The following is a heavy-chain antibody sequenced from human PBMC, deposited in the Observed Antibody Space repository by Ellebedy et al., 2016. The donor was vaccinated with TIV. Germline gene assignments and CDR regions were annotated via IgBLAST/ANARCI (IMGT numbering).Heavy chain of an antibody. V-gene: IGHV1-8*01. Sequence: ASVKVSCKASGYTFTDYDINWVRQATGQGLEWMGWVDPNRGITGNEQKFQGRVTMTWTTSTGTVDMELSSLTSSDTAVYFCAGVQRGGGWGLGHYYYGMDVWGQGATVTVSS. J-gene: IGHJ6*02. CDR1: GYTFTDYD. CDR3: AGVQRGGGWGLGHYYYGMDV. CDR2: VDPNRGIT. D-gene: IGHD6-19*01.